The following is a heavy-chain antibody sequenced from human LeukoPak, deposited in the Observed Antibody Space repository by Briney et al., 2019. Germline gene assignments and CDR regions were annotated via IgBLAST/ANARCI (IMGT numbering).Heavy chain of an antibody. CDR2: ISWNSGSI. J-gene: IGHJ4*02. CDR3: AKDLRQQLIRGSSLFDY. Sequence: GGSLRLSCAASGFTFDDYAMHWVRQAPGKGLEWVSGISWNSGSIGYADSVKGRFTISRDNAKNSLYLQMNSLRADDTAIYYCAKDLRQQLIRGSSLFDYWGQGTLVTVSS. D-gene: IGHD3-10*01. CDR1: GFTFDDYA. V-gene: IGHV3-9*01.